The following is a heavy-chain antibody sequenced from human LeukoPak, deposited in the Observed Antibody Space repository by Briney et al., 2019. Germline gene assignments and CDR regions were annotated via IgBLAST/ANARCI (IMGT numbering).Heavy chain of an antibody. CDR2: ISGSGGST. D-gene: IGHD5-12*01. Sequence: PGGSLRLSCAASGFTFNNYAMSRVRQAPGKGLEWVSTISGSGGSTYYADSVKGRFTISRDKSKNTLYLQMNSLRVEDTAVYYCAKDGYSGYDVFDCWGQGTLVTVSS. J-gene: IGHJ4*02. V-gene: IGHV3-23*01. CDR3: AKDGYSGYDVFDC. CDR1: GFTFNNYA.